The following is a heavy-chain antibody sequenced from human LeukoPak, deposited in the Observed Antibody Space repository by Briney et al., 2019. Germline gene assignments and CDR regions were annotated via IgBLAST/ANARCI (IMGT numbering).Heavy chain of an antibody. CDR2: MKQDGSEI. J-gene: IGHJ4*02. D-gene: IGHD5-24*01. V-gene: IGHV3-7*03. CDR3: AKREGYSIFDY. CDR1: GFTFSTYW. Sequence: GGPLRLSCEASGFTFSTYWMSWVRQAPGKGLEWVANMKQDGSEIYYADSVKGRFTIARDNAKNSLYLQMNNLRAEDTAVYYCAKREGYSIFDYWGQGTLVTVSS.